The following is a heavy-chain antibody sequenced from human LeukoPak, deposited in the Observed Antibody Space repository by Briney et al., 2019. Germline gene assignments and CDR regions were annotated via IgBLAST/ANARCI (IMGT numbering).Heavy chain of an antibody. CDR1: GYSISSGYY. J-gene: IGHJ4*02. CDR2: IYHSGYI. V-gene: IGHV4-38-2*02. Sequence: SETLSLTCNVSGYSISSGYYWGWIRQPPGKGTEWIGCIYHSGYIFYNPSLKSRVTISVDTSKNQFSLKLNSVTAADTAVYYCARGHTRITMLRGSRSSYYFDYWGQGTLVTVSS. D-gene: IGHD3-10*01. CDR3: ARGHTRITMLRGSRSSYYFDY.